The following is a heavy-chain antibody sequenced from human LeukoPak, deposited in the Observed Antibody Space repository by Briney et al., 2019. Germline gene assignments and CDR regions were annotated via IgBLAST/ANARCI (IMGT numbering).Heavy chain of an antibody. CDR2: IYYSGST. Sequence: SETLSLTCAVSGGSISSYYWSWIRQPPGKGLKWIGYIYYSGSTNYNPSLKSRVTISVDTSKNQFSLKLSSVTAADTAVYYCAREREDAFDIWGQGTMVTVSS. V-gene: IGHV4-59*01. CDR1: GGSISSYY. CDR3: AREREDAFDI. J-gene: IGHJ3*02.